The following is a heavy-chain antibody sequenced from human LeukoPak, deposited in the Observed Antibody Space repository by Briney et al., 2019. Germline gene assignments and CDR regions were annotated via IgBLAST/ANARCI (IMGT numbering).Heavy chain of an antibody. J-gene: IGHJ4*02. Sequence: GRSLRLSCAASGFTFDDYAMHWVRQAPGKGLEWVSGISWNSGSIGYADSVKGRFTISRDNAKNSLYLQMNSLRAEDTALYYCAKDDSSGYVDYWGQGTLVTVSS. D-gene: IGHD3-22*01. CDR2: ISWNSGSI. CDR3: AKDDSSGYVDY. CDR1: GFTFDDYA. V-gene: IGHV3-9*01.